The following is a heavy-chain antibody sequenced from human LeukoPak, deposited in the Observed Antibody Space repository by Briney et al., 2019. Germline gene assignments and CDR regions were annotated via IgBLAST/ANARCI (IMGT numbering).Heavy chain of an antibody. CDR2: IYSRGDT. CDR1: GFTVSSNS. Sequence: GGSLRLSCAASGFTVSSNSMNWVRQAPGKGLEWVSVIYSRGDTNYADSVKGRFTISRDNSKNTLYLQMNSLRAEDTAVYYCAKAGPYSHNSFDYCGQGTLVTVSS. CDR3: AKAGPYSHNSFDY. J-gene: IGHJ4*02. V-gene: IGHV3-53*01. D-gene: IGHD1-1*01.